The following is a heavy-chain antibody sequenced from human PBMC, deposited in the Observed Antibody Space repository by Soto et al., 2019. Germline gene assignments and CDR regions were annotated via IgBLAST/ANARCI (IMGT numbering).Heavy chain of an antibody. CDR3: ARDSSIFGVAINWFDP. J-gene: IGHJ5*02. CDR1: GFTFSSYG. Sequence: PGGSLRLSCAASGFTFSSYGMHWVRQAPGKGLEWVAVIWYDGSNKYYADSVKGRFTISRDNSKNTLYLQMNSLRAEDTAVYYCARDSSIFGVAINWFDPWGQGTLVTVSS. D-gene: IGHD3-3*01. V-gene: IGHV3-33*01. CDR2: IWYDGSNK.